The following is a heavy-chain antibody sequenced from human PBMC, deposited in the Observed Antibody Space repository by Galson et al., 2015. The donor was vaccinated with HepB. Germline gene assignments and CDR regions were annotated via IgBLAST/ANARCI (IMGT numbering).Heavy chain of an antibody. V-gene: IGHV3-7*03. CDR2: IKQDGSEK. Sequence: SLRLSCAASGFTFSSYWMSWVRQAPGKGLEWVANIKQDGSEKYYVDSVKGRFTISRDNAKNSLYLQMNSLRAEDTAVYYCTHTLAGYSGYDGLIDYWGQGTLVTVSS. D-gene: IGHD5-12*01. CDR3: THTLAGYSGYDGLIDY. J-gene: IGHJ4*02. CDR1: GFTFSSYW.